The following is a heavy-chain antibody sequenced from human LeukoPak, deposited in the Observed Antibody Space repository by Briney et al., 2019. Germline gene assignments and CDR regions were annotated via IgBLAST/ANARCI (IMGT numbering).Heavy chain of an antibody. D-gene: IGHD1-26*01. Sequence: GGSLRLSCAASGFTVSSNYMSWVRQAPGKGLEWVSVIYSGGSTYYADSVKGRFTISRDNSKNTLYLQMNSLRAEDTAVYYCARDALSGSYDYWGQGTLATVSS. V-gene: IGHV3-66*02. CDR2: IYSGGST. CDR3: ARDALSGSYDY. J-gene: IGHJ4*02. CDR1: GFTVSSNY.